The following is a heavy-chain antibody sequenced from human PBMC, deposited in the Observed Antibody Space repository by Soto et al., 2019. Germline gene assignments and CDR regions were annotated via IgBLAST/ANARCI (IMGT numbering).Heavy chain of an antibody. CDR3: ARDRATYGMDV. Sequence: PVGSLRLSCAASGFTFSSYDMHWVRQATGKGLEWVSAIGTAGDTYYPGSVKGRFTISRENAKNSLYLQMNSLRAGDTAVYYCARDRATYGMDVWGQGTTVTVSS. V-gene: IGHV3-13*01. CDR2: IGTAGDT. J-gene: IGHJ6*02. CDR1: GFTFSSYD.